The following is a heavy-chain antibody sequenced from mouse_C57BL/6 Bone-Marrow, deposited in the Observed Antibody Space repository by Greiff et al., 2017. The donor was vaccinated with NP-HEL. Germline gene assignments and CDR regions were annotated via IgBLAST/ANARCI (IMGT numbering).Heavy chain of an antibody. Sequence: QVQLQQPGAELVMPGASVKLSCKASGYTFTSYWMHWVKQRPGQGLEWIGEIDPSDSYTNYNQKFKGKSTLTVDKSSSTAYMQLSSLTSEDSAVYYCARTPLATVVSTPYWYFDVWGTGTTVTVSS. J-gene: IGHJ1*03. V-gene: IGHV1-69*01. CDR1: GYTFTSYW. D-gene: IGHD1-1*01. CDR2: IDPSDSYT. CDR3: ARTPLATVVSTPYWYFDV.